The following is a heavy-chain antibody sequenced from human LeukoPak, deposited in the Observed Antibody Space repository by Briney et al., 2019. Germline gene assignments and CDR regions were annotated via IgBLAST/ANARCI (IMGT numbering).Heavy chain of an antibody. D-gene: IGHD2-21*02. CDR2: ISSSSIYI. CDR3: ARVPARRVVTTPTYFDS. J-gene: IGHJ4*02. Sequence: GGSLRLSCAASGFTLSSYSMKWVRQAPGKGLEWVSSISSSSIYIYYADSVKGRFTISRDNAKNSLYLQMNSLRAEDTAVYYCARVPARRVVTTPTYFDSWGQGTLVTVSS. V-gene: IGHV3-21*01. CDR1: GFTLSSYS.